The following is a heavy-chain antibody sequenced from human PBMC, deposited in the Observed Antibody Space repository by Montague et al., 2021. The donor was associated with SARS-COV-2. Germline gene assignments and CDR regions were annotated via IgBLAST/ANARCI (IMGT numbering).Heavy chain of an antibody. CDR2: VDPEDGKT. Sequence: SVKVSCKVSGYSLTELPMHWVRQAPGKGLEWMGGVDPEDGKTIYAQNFLGRLTIAEDTSADTAYMELSSLRSDDTAVYYCATSADWGSTGRFDFWGQGTLVTVSS. J-gene: IGHJ4*02. D-gene: IGHD7-27*01. CDR3: ATSADWGSTGRFDF. CDR1: GYSLTELP. V-gene: IGHV1-24*01.